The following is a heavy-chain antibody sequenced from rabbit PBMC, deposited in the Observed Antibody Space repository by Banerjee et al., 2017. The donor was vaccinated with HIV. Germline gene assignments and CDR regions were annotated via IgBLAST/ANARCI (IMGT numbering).Heavy chain of an antibody. Sequence: QSLEESGGDLVKPGASLTLTCTASGFSFSSSYWICWVRQAPGKGLEWIACIYGGSGSTYYASWAKGRFTISKTSSTTVTLQMTSLTAADTATYFCARGGSSAYTYFKLWGQGTLVTV. CDR1: GFSFSSSYW. CDR3: ARGGSSAYTYFKL. CDR2: IYGGSGST. J-gene: IGHJ4*01. D-gene: IGHD8-1*01. V-gene: IGHV1S40*01.